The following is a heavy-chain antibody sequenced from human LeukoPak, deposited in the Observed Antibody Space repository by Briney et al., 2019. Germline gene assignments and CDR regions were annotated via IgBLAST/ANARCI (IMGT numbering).Heavy chain of an antibody. CDR1: GFTSTGYD. D-gene: IGHD6-19*01. Sequence: PGESLRLSWAAAGFTSTGYDMNWARQAPETRPEWVAAISQSGSDTHYGDSVKGRFTISRDNPKNTLYLQMNTLRVEDTAVYYCVEGGWFVDWGEGTLVTVSS. CDR3: VEGGWFVD. V-gene: IGHV3-23*05. J-gene: IGHJ4*02. CDR2: ISQSGSDT.